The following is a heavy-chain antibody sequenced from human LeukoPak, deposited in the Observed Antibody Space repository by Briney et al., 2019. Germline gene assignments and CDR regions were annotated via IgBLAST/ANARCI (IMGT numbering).Heavy chain of an antibody. CDR3: ARNGDYGRLGFDY. Sequence: PSGTLSLTCAVSGGSISSSNWRSWVRQPPGKGLEWIGEIYHSGSTNYNPSLKSRVTISVDKSKNQFSLKLSSVTAADTAVYYCARNGDYGRLGFDYWGQGTLVTVSS. D-gene: IGHD4-17*01. CDR1: GGSISSSNW. CDR2: IYHSGST. J-gene: IGHJ4*02. V-gene: IGHV4-4*02.